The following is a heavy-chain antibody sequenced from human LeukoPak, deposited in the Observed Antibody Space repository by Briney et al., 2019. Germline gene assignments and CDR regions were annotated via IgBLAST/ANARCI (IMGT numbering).Heavy chain of an antibody. J-gene: IGHJ4*02. CDR3: VKAIFFGSGSYYGY. Sequence: PGGSLRLSCAASGFTVSSNYMSWVRQAPGKGLEYVSAISTDGGSTYYPDSVKGRFTISRDNSKNTLYLQMSSLRAEDTAIYYCVKAIFFGSGSYYGYWGQGTLVTVSS. V-gene: IGHV3-64D*09. D-gene: IGHD3-22*01. CDR1: GFTVSSNY. CDR2: ISTDGGST.